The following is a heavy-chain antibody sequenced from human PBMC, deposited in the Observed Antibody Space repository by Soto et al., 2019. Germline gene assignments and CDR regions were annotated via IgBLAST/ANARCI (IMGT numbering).Heavy chain of an antibody. CDR1: GFTFSSYS. D-gene: IGHD3-3*01. Sequence: GGSLRLSCAASGFTFSSYSINWVRQAPGKGLEWISYITNGGTTIYYADSVKGRFTISRDNAKSSLYLHMNSLRDDDTAVYYCATPVVRFLEWTTDYWGQGTLVTVSS. V-gene: IGHV3-48*02. CDR2: ITNGGTTI. CDR3: ATPVVRFLEWTTDY. J-gene: IGHJ4*02.